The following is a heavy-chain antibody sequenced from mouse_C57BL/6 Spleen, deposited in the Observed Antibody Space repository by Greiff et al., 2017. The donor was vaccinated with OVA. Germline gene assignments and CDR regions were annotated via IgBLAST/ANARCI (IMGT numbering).Heavy chain of an antibody. CDR3: ARRNNYPYAMDY. V-gene: IGHV1-50*01. Sequence: VQLQQPGAELVKPGASVKLSCKASGYTFTSYWMQWVQQRPGQGLEWIGEIDPSDSYTNYNQKFKGKATLTVDTSSSTAYMQLSSLTSEDSAVYYCARRNNYPYAMDYWGQGTSVTVSS. CDR2: IDPSDSYT. D-gene: IGHD5-1-1*01. J-gene: IGHJ4*01. CDR1: GYTFTSYW.